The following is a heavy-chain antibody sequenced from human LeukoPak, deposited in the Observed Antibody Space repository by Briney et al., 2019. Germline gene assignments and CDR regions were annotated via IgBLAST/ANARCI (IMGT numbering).Heavy chain of an antibody. CDR2: INPSGGST. J-gene: IGHJ5*02. CDR3: ARGSVLRYFDWLSDDNWFDP. D-gene: IGHD3-9*01. CDR1: GYTFTSYY. Sequence: ASVEVSCKASGYTFTSYYMHWVRQAPGQGLEWMGIINPSGGSTSYAQKFQGRVTMTRDTSTSTVYMELSSLRSEDTAVYYCARGSVLRYFDWLSDDNWFDPWGQGTLVTVSS. V-gene: IGHV1-46*01.